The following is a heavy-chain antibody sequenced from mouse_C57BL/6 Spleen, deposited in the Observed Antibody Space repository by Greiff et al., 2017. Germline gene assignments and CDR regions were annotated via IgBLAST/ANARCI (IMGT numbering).Heavy chain of an antibody. CDR3: ARGDYYDYDSSSYAMDY. V-gene: IGHV3-6*01. Sequence: EVKLEESGPGLVKPSQSLSLTCSVTGYSITSGYYWYWIRQFPGNQLEWMGYISYDGSNNYNPSLKDRISITRDTSKNQFFLKLNSVTTEDTATYYCARGDYYDYDSSSYAMDYWGQGTSVTVSS. J-gene: IGHJ4*01. D-gene: IGHD1-1*01. CDR2: ISYDGSN. CDR1: GYSITSGYY.